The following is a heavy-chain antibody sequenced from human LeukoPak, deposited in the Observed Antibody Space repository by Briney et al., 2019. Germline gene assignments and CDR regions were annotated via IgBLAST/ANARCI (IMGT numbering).Heavy chain of an antibody. CDR1: GFTFSRNW. Sequence: PGGSLRLSCAASGFTFSRNWMSWVRQAPGKGLEWVANIKEDGSEKYYVDSVKGRLTISRDNAKNSLYLQMNSLRAEDTAVYYCARVTTIFGVLKYYDYMDVWGKGTTVTVSS. CDR3: ARVTTIFGVLKYYDYMDV. V-gene: IGHV3-7*01. CDR2: IKEDGSEK. J-gene: IGHJ6*03. D-gene: IGHD3-3*01.